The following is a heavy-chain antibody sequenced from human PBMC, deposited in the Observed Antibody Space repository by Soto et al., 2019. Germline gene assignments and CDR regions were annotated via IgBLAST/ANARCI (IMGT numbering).Heavy chain of an antibody. D-gene: IGHD2-15*01. CDR2: VYPRDSDT. Sequence: PXESLNISWKPCGYIFIDSWLGWVRQMSGKGLESMGIVYPRDSDTRYSPSFQGQVTISADRSTGTAFLQWRSLKASDTALYYCARPTLRGYSIHFNYRGQGSRVTVSS. CDR1: GYIFIDSW. CDR3: ARPTLRGYSIHFNY. J-gene: IGHJ4*02. V-gene: IGHV5-51*01.